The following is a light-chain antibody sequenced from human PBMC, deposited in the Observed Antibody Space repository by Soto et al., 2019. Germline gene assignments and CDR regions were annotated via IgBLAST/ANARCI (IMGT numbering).Light chain of an antibody. V-gene: IGLV3-21*04. CDR1: NIGSKS. CDR3: QVWDTSSDHQI. CDR2: YDT. Sequence: SYELTQPPSXXXXXXXXXXITCGGNNIGSKSVHWYQQKPGQAPVLVIYYDTDRPSGIPERFSGSNSGNTATLSISRVEAGDEADYYCQVWDTSSDHQIFGGGTKLTVL. J-gene: IGLJ2*01.